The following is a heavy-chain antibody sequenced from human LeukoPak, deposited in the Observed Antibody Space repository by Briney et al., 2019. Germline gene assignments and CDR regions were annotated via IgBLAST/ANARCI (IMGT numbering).Heavy chain of an antibody. CDR3: ARGTYCSSTSCSLTFDP. Sequence: GGSLRLSCAASGFTFSSYAIHWVRQAPGKGLEWVAVISYDGSNKFYADSVKGRFTIPRDNSKNTLYLQMNSLRAEDTALYYCARGTYCSSTSCSLTFDPWGQGTLATVSS. V-gene: IGHV3-30-3*01. J-gene: IGHJ5*02. CDR1: GFTFSSYA. CDR2: ISYDGSNK. D-gene: IGHD2-2*01.